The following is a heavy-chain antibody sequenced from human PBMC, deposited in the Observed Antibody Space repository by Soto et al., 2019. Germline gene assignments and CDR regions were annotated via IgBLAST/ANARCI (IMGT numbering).Heavy chain of an antibody. V-gene: IGHV3-30-3*01. CDR2: ISYDGTNK. Sequence: QVQLVESGGGVVQPGRSLRLSCAASGFTFSSYAMHWVRQAPGKGLEWVAAISYDGTNKYYADSVKGRLTISRDNSKSTLFLKMDSLRTEDTAVYYCAREGGIVLKVYGNFDCWGQGTLVTVSS. CDR3: AREGGIVLKVYGNFDC. D-gene: IGHD2-8*01. J-gene: IGHJ4*02. CDR1: GFTFSSYA.